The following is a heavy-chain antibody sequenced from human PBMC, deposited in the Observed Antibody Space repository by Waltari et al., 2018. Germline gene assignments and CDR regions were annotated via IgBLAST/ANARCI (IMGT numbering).Heavy chain of an antibody. V-gene: IGHV3-23*03. CDR2: IYSGGST. CDR3: AKDSLTAAAGY. CDR1: GFTFSSYA. D-gene: IGHD6-13*01. J-gene: IGHJ4*02. Sequence: EVQLLESGGGLVQPGGSPRLSCAASGFTFSSYAMSWVRQAPGKGLEWVSVIYSGGSTYYADSVKGRFTISRDNSKNTLYLQMNSLRAEDTAVYYCAKDSLTAAAGYWGQGTLVTVSS.